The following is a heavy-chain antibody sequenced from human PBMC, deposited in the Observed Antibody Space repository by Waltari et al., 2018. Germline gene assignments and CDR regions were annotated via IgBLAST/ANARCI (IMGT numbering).Heavy chain of an antibody. V-gene: IGHV1-69*01. CDR1: GGTFSSYA. Sequence: QVQLVQSGAEVKKPGSSVKVSCKASGGTFSSYAISWVRQAPGQGLEWMGGIIPIVGTANYAQNFQGRVTITADESTSTAYMELSSLRSEDTAVYYCARDRGSGSYLLDYWGQGTLVIVSS. D-gene: IGHD1-26*01. CDR3: ARDRGSGSYLLDY. J-gene: IGHJ4*02. CDR2: IIPIVGTA.